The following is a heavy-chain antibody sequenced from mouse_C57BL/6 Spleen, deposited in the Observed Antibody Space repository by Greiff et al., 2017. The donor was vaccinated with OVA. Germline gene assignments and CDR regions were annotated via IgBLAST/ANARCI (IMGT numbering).Heavy chain of an antibody. CDR2: ISDGGSYT. D-gene: IGHD2-2*01. CDR1: GFTFSSYA. V-gene: IGHV5-4*03. J-gene: IGHJ2*01. CDR3: ARGLRAFDY. Sequence: EVMLVESGGGLVKPGGSLKLSCAASGFTFSSYAMSWVRQTPEKRLEWVATISDGGSYTYYPDNVKGRFTISRDNAKNNLYLQMSHLKSEDTAMYYCARGLRAFDYWGQGTTLTVSS.